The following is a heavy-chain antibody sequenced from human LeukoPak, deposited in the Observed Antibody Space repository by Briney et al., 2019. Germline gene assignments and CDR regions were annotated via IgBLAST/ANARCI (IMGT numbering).Heavy chain of an antibody. CDR2: IKQDGSEE. CDR1: GFTFSSYW. Sequence: PGGSLRLSCAASGFTFSSYWMSWVRQAPGKGLEWVANIKQDGSEEYYVDSVKGRFTISRDNAKNSLYLQMNSLRAEDTAVYYCARHIVVVIADNDYWGQGTLVTVSS. J-gene: IGHJ4*02. CDR3: ARHIVVVIADNDY. V-gene: IGHV3-7*03. D-gene: IGHD2-21*01.